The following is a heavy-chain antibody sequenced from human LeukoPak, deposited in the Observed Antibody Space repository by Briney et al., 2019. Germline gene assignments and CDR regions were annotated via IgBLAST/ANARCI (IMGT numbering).Heavy chain of an antibody. CDR1: GFTVSSNY. CDR3: ARERASSGYDY. J-gene: IGHJ4*02. D-gene: IGHD3-22*01. V-gene: IGHV3-53*01. Sequence: PGGSLRLSCAASGFTVSSNYMSWVRQAPRKGLEWVSVIYSGGSTYYADSVKGRFTISRDNSKHTLYLQMNSLRAEDTAVYYCARERASSGYDYWGQGTLVTVSS. CDR2: IYSGGST.